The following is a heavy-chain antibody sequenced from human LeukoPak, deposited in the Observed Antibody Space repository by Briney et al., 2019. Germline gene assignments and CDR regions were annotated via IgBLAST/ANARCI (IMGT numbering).Heavy chain of an antibody. CDR2: INPNSGGT. Sequence: ASVKVSCKASGYTFTGYYMHWVRQAPGQGLEWMGWINPNSGGTNYAQKFQGRVTMTRDTSISTAYMELSRLRSDDTAVYYCAREARYCSSTCCYSNYYGMDVWGQGTTVTVSS. CDR3: AREARYCSSTCCYSNYYGMDV. J-gene: IGHJ6*02. CDR1: GYTFTGYY. V-gene: IGHV1-2*02. D-gene: IGHD2-2*01.